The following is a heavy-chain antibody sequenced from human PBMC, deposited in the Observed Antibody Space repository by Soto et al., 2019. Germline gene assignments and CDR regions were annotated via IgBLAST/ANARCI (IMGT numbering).Heavy chain of an antibody. J-gene: IGHJ4*02. CDR3: ARECVDTVTSITIPFDY. CDR1: GFTVSSKY. D-gene: IGHD5-12*01. CDR2: ISSSASYM. V-gene: IGHV3-21*01. Sequence: PGGSLRLSCAASGFTVSSKYMSWVRQAPGKGLEWVSFISSSASYMYYADSVKGRFTISRDNSKKSLYLQMNSLRADDTAVYYCARECVDTVTSITIPFDYWGQGALVTVSS.